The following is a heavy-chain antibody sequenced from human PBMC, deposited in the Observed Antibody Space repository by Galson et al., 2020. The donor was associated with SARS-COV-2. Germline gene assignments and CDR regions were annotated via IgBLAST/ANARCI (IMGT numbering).Heavy chain of an antibody. CDR1: GFTFSSYA. D-gene: IGHD3-3*01. CDR3: CVSSGGFGVVIIPVFNPSAADI. CDR2: ISYDGSNK. Sequence: GESLKISCAASGFTFSSYAMHWVRQAPGKGLEWVAVISYDGSNKYYADSVKGRFTISRDNSKNTLYLQMNSLRAEDTAVYYCCVSSGGFGVVIIPVFNPSAADIWGQGTMVTVSS. J-gene: IGHJ3*02. V-gene: IGHV3-30*01.